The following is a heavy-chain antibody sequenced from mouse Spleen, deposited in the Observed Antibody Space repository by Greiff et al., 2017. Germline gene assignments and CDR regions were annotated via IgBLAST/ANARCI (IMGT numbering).Heavy chain of an antibody. V-gene: IGHV5-6-4*01. Sequence: DVMLVESGGGLVKPGGSLKLSCAASGFTFSSYTMSWVRQTPEKRLEWVATISSGGSYTYYPDSVKGRFTISRDNAKNTLYLQMSSLKSEDTAMYYCTRDAVHWFAYWGQGTLVTVSA. CDR1: GFTFSSYT. J-gene: IGHJ3*01. CDR3: TRDAVHWFAY. CDR2: ISSGGSYT.